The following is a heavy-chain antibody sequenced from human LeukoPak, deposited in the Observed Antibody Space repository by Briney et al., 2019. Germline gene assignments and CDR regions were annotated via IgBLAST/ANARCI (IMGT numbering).Heavy chain of an antibody. CDR1: GGSISSSSYY. J-gene: IGHJ4*02. Sequence: PSETLSLTCTVSGGSISSSSYYWGWIRQPPGKGLEWIGSIYYSGSTYYNPSLKSRVTISVDTSKNQFSLKLSSVTAADTAVYYCARDARRSSGYYYVPYPDYWGQGTLVTVSS. CDR3: ARDARRSSGYYYVPYPDY. CDR2: IYYSGST. V-gene: IGHV4-39*07. D-gene: IGHD3-22*01.